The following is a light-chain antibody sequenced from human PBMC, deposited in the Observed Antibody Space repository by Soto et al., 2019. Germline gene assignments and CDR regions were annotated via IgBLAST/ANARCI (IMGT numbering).Light chain of an antibody. J-gene: IGLJ1*01. V-gene: IGLV7-43*01. CDR2: SIS. Sequence: QAVVTQEPSLTVSPGGTVTLTCASSTGAVTSDNYPNLFQLKPGQAPKSMIYSISNKHSWTPARFSGYLLGGKAALTLSGVQPEDEAEYYCLLYYGGVYVFGSGTKVTVL. CDR3: LLYYGGVYV. CDR1: TGAVTSDNY.